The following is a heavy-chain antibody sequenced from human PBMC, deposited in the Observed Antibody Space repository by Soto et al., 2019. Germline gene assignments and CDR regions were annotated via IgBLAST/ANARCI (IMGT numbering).Heavy chain of an antibody. CDR1: GGSISSGDYH. Sequence: SETLSLTCTVSGGSISSGDYHWTWIRQPPGKGLEWIGNAYYSGSTFYNPSLETRLDISLDRSKNQFSVKLMSVTAADTAVYYCARGEFYFDIWGQGSLVTVSS. CDR3: ARGEFYFDI. V-gene: IGHV4-30-4*01. J-gene: IGHJ4*02. CDR2: AYYSGST.